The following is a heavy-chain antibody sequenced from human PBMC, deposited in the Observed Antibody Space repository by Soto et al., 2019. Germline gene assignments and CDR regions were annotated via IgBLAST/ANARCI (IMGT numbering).Heavy chain of an antibody. Sequence: PGGSLRLSCAASGFTFSSYGMHWVRQAPGKGLEWVAVISYDGSNKYYADSVKGRFTISRDNSKNPLYLQMNSLRAEDTAVYYCAKDLRRHCGGDCPQDYWGQGTLVTVSS. D-gene: IGHD2-21*02. CDR3: AKDLRRHCGGDCPQDY. J-gene: IGHJ4*02. CDR2: ISYDGSNK. CDR1: GFTFSSYG. V-gene: IGHV3-30*18.